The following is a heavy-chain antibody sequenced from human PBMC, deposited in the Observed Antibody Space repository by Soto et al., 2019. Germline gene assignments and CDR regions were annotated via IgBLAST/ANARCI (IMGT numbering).Heavy chain of an antibody. CDR3: ARDLECSSTSCRYYFDY. CDR2: INAGNGNT. V-gene: IGHV1-3*01. CDR1: GYTFTSYA. J-gene: IGHJ4*02. Sequence: ASVKVSCKASGYTFTSYAMHWVRQAPGQRLEWMGWINAGNGNTKYSQKFQGRVTITRDTSASTAYMELSSLRSEDTAVYYCARDLECSSTSCRYYFDYWGQGTLVTVSS. D-gene: IGHD2-2*01.